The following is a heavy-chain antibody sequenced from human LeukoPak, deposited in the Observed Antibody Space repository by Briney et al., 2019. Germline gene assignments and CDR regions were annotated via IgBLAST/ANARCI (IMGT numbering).Heavy chain of an antibody. J-gene: IGHJ4*02. CDR1: GYSFSTYW. D-gene: IGHD5-24*01. CDR2: IYPGDSDT. CDR3: ARQDGRALYYFDY. V-gene: IGHV5-51*01. Sequence: GESLRISCKGSGYSFSTYWINRVRQMPGKGLEWMGIIYPGDSDTRYSPSFQGQVTISADKSISTAYLQWSSLKASDTAMYYCARQDGRALYYFDYWGQGALVTVSS.